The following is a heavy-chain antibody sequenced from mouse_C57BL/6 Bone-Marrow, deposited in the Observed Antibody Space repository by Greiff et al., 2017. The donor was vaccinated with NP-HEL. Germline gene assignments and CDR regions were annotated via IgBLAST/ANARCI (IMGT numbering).Heavy chain of an antibody. J-gene: IGHJ2*01. D-gene: IGHD1-1*01. CDR1: GYAFSSSW. V-gene: IGHV1-82*01. CDR3: ARSGGVETTVVSYFDY. Sequence: VQLQQSGPELVKPGASVKISCKASGYAFSSSWMNWVKQRPGKGLEWIGRIYPGDGDTNYNGKFKGKATVTADKSSSTAYMQLSSLTSEDSAVYFCARSGGVETTVVSYFDYWGQGTTLTVSS. CDR2: IYPGDGDT.